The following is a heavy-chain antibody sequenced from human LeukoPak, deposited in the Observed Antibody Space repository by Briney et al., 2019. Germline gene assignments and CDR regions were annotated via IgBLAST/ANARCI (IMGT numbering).Heavy chain of an antibody. CDR3: ARDRYCSSTSCHYWYFDL. V-gene: IGHV3-48*03. J-gene: IGHJ2*01. CDR2: ISSSGSTI. Sequence: PGGSLRLSCAASGFTLSSYEMNWVRQAPGKGLEWVSYISSSGSTIYYADSVKGRFTISRDNAKNSLYLQMNSLRAEDTAVYYCARDRYCSSTSCHYWYFDLWGRGTLVTVSS. D-gene: IGHD2-2*01. CDR1: GFTLSSYE.